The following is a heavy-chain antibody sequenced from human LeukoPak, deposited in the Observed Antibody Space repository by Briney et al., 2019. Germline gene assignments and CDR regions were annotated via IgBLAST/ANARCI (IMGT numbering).Heavy chain of an antibody. CDR1: GFTFSDHY. CDR2: IYYSGST. J-gene: IGHJ4*02. CDR3: AREKATSCSGGSCYLDY. Sequence: LRLSCAASGFTFSDHYMDWIRQPPGKGLEWIGYIYYSGSTYYNPSLKSRVTISVDTSKNQFSLKLSSVTAADTAVYYCAREKATSCSGGSCYLDYWGQGTLVTVSS. V-gene: IGHV4-30-4*08. D-gene: IGHD2-15*01.